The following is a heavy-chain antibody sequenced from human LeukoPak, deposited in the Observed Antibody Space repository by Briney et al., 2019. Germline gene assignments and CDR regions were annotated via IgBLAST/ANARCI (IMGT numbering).Heavy chain of an antibody. CDR1: TYTFTGYY. CDR3: ARAQSRTHWDGFDI. J-gene: IGHJ3*02. V-gene: IGHV1-18*04. CDR2: ISTDNGNT. D-gene: IGHD5-24*01. Sequence: ASVKVSCKASTYTFTGYYMHWVRQAPGRGLEWMGWISTDNGNTNYAQNLQGRVSMTRDTFTSTVYMELRSLRSDDTAVYYCARAQSRTHWDGFDIWGQGTMVTLPS.